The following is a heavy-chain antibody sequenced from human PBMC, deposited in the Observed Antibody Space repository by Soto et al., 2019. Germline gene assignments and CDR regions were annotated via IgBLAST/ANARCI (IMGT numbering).Heavy chain of an antibody. CDR1: GYTSSTYA. CDR3: ARGKGMEENYYYYGMDV. Sequence: ASVKVSCKASGYTSSTYALHWVRQAPGQGLEWMGWINGGNGHTRYSQKFKDRVTISRDTPASTAYMELSGLRSEDTAVYYCARGKGMEENYYYYGMDVWGQGTTVTVSS. V-gene: IGHV1-3*01. D-gene: IGHD1-1*01. CDR2: INGGNGHT. J-gene: IGHJ6*02.